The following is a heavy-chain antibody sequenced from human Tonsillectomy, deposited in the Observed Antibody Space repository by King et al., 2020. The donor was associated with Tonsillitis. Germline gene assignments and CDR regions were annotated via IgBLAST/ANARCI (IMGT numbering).Heavy chain of an antibody. CDR1: GFTFSSYA. V-gene: IGHV3-30*04. CDR3: ARFRGYSYGPRLYYFDY. D-gene: IGHD5-18*01. Sequence: VQLVESGGGVVQPGRSLRLSCAASGFTFSSYAMHWVRQAPGKGLEWVAVISYDGRNKYYADSVKGRFTISRDNSKNTLYLQMNSLRAEDTAVYYCARFRGYSYGPRLYYFDYWGQGTLVTVSS. CDR2: ISYDGRNK. J-gene: IGHJ4*02.